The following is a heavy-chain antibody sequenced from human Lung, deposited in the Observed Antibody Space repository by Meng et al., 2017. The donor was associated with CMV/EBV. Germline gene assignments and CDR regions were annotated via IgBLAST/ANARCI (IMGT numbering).Heavy chain of an antibody. J-gene: IGHJ4*02. CDR1: GYTFTSYG. D-gene: IGHD6-13*01. CDR2: ISAYNGNT. V-gene: IGHV1-18*01. Sequence: ASXXVSCKASGYTFTSYGISWVRQAPGQGLEWMGWISAYNGNTNYAQKLQGRVTMTTDTSTSTAYMELRSLGSDDTAVYYCARDFSGYSSSSLYWGQGTLVTVSS. CDR3: ARDFSGYSSSSLY.